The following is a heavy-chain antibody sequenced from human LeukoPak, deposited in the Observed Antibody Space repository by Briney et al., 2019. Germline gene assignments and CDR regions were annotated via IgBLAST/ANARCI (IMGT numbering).Heavy chain of an antibody. J-gene: IGHJ5*02. CDR2: ISAYNGNT. D-gene: IGHD3-22*01. V-gene: IGHV1-18*01. CDR1: GYTFTSYG. Sequence: ASVKVSCKASGYTFTSYGISWVRQAPGQGLEWMGWISAYNGNTNYAQKLQGRVTMTTDTSTSTAYMELRSLRSDDTAVYYCVRENHISGYYYGRWFDPWGQGTLVTVSS. CDR3: VRENHISGYYYGRWFDP.